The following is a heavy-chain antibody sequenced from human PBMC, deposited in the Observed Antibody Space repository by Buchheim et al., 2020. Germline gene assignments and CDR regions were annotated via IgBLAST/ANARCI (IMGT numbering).Heavy chain of an antibody. CDR1: GFSLSTSGMC. J-gene: IGHJ4*02. CDR3: ARIPRGSYRDKYFDS. V-gene: IGHV2-70*15. Sequence: QVTLRESGPALVKPTQTLTLTCTFSGFSLSTSGMCVSWIRQPPGKALEWLARIDWDDDKYYSTSLKTSLTISKDTSKNQVVLTMTNMDPVDTATYYCARIPRGSYRDKYFDSWGQGTL. CDR2: IDWDDDK. D-gene: IGHD1-26*01.